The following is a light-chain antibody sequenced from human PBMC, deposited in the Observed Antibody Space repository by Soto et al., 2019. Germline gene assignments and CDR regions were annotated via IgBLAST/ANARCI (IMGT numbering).Light chain of an antibody. CDR2: EVS. CDR3: MSYTSSSTYV. Sequence: QSTLTQPASVSGTPGQSITISCTGTSSDIGGYNYVSWFQQHPGKAPKLMIYEVSNRPSGVSNRFSGSKSGNTASLTIFGLQAEDEADYYCMSYTSSSTYVFGTGTKLTVL. J-gene: IGLJ1*01. CDR1: SSDIGGYNY. V-gene: IGLV2-14*01.